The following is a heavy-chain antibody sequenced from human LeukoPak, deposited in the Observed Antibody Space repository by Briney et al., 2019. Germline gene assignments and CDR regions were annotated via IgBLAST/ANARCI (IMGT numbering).Heavy chain of an antibody. Sequence: SETLSLTCTVSGGSISSYYWSWIRQPPGKGLEWIGYIYYSGSTNYNPSLKSRVTISVDTSKNQFSLKLSSVTAADTAVYYGARESWNYGSGSLYYYYYMDVWGKGTTVTVSS. J-gene: IGHJ6*03. D-gene: IGHD3-10*01. CDR3: ARESWNYGSGSLYYYYYMDV. CDR1: GGSISSYY. CDR2: IYYSGST. V-gene: IGHV4-59*01.